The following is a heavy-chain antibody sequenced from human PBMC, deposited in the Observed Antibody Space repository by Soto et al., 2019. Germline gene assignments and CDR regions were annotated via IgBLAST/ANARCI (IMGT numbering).Heavy chain of an antibody. J-gene: IGHJ6*02. CDR1: GFTFISYG. D-gene: IGHD3-10*01. CDR3: AKGYGGSKPGLLDV. V-gene: IGHV3-30*18. CDR2: ISYDGSNK. Sequence: PGGSLRLSCGASGFTFISYGMHWVRQAPGKGLEWVAVISYDGSNKYYADSVKGRFTISRDNSKNTLYLQMNSLRAEDTAVYYCAKGYGGSKPGLLDVWGQGTTVTVSS.